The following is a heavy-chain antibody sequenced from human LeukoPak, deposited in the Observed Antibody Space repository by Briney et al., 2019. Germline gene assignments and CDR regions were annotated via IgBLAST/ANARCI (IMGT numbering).Heavy chain of an antibody. Sequence: PGGSLRLSCAASGFTFDDYTMHWVRQAPGKGLGWVSGISWNSGSIGYADSVKGRFTISRDNAKNSLYLQMNSLRAEDTALYYCAKGDSTDIVVVPAAIAPPYYFDYWGQGTLVTVSS. CDR3: AKGDSTDIVVVPAAIAPPYYFDY. V-gene: IGHV3-9*01. CDR1: GFTFDDYT. D-gene: IGHD2-2*02. CDR2: ISWNSGSI. J-gene: IGHJ4*02.